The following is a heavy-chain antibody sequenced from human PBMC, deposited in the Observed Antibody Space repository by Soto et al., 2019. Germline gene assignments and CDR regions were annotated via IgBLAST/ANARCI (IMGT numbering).Heavy chain of an antibody. CDR2: IYHSGST. Sequence: QLQLQESGSGLVKPSQTLSLTCAVSGGSISSGGYSWSWIRQPPGKGMEWIGYIYHSGSTYYNPSLKSRVTISVDRSKNQFSLKLRSVTAADTAVYYCARAGGLGAVAVDYWGQGTLVTVSS. V-gene: IGHV4-30-2*01. CDR3: ARAGGLGAVAVDY. CDR1: GGSISSGGYS. J-gene: IGHJ4*02. D-gene: IGHD6-19*01.